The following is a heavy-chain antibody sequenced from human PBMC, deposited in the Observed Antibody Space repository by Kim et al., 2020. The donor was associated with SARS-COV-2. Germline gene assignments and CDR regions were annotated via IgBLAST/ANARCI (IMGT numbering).Heavy chain of an antibody. CDR1: GGSISSYY. CDR2: IYYSGRT. CDR3: ARHRGNNGINDAFDI. Sequence: SETLSLTCTVSGGSISSYYWSWIRQPPGKGLEWVGYIYYSGRTRYTPSLESRVTIIVDATKNQSSLKLSSVTAADTAAYYCARHRGNNGINDAFDIWGEG. D-gene: IGHD3-10*01. V-gene: IGHV4-59*08. J-gene: IGHJ3*02.